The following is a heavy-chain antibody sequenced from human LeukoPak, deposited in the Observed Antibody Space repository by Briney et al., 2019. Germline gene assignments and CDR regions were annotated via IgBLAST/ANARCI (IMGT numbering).Heavy chain of an antibody. D-gene: IGHD3-3*01. CDR3: ARVVFGVVITSNWFDP. J-gene: IGHJ5*02. V-gene: IGHV4-61*02. CDR1: GGSISSGSYY. Sequence: TLSLTCTVSGGSISSGSYYWSWIRQPAGKGLEWIGRIYTSGSTNYNPSLKSRVTISVDTSKNQFSLKLSSVTAADTAVYYCARVVFGVVITSNWFDPWGQGTLVTVSS. CDR2: IYTSGST.